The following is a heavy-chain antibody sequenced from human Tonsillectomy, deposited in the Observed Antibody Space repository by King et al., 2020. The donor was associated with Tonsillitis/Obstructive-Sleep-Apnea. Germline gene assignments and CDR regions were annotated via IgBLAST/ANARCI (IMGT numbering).Heavy chain of an antibody. J-gene: IGHJ6*03. CDR2: ISYDGSNK. D-gene: IGHD2-15*01. CDR3: ARVSDIAADYYYYYYMDV. Sequence: QVQLVESGGGVVQPGRSLRLSCAASGFTFSSYAMHWVRQAPGKGLEWVAVISYDGSNKYYADSVKGRFTISRDNSKNTLYLQMKSLRAEDTAVYYCARVSDIAADYYYYYYMDVWGKGTTVTVSS. CDR1: GFTFSSYA. V-gene: IGHV3-30*04.